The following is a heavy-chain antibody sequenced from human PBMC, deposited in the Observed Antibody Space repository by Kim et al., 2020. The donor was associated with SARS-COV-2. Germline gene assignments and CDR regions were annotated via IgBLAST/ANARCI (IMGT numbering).Heavy chain of an antibody. Sequence: NPSLKSRVTISVDTSKNQFSLKLSSVTAADTAVYYCARECKVCPTAFFDYWGQGTLVTVSS. J-gene: IGHJ4*02. CDR3: ARECKVCPTAFFDY. V-gene: IGHV4-31*02.